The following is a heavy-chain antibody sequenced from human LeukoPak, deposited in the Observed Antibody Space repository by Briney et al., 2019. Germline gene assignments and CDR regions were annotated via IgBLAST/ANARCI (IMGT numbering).Heavy chain of an antibody. CDR2: MNPNSGNT. D-gene: IGHD5-24*01. V-gene: IGHV1-8*03. J-gene: IGHJ4*02. CDR3: ARAWPRDGYKY. CDR1: VYTFTNYD. Sequence: ASVTVSFKSSVYTFTNYDINWVRQATGQGREGMGWMNPNSGNTGYAQKFQGRVTITRNTSISTAYMELSSLRSEDTAVYYCARAWPRDGYKYWGQGTLVTVSS.